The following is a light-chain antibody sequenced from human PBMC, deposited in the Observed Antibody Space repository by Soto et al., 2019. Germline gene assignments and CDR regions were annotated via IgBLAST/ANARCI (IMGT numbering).Light chain of an antibody. CDR2: EVN. V-gene: IGLV2-8*01. J-gene: IGLJ1*01. CDR3: SSYAGSKNDV. Sequence: QSALTQPPSASGSPGQSVTISCTGTSSDVGDYNYVSWYQQHPGKAPKLMIYEVNKRPSGVPDRFSGSKSGNTASLTVSGLQAEDEADYYCSSYAGSKNDVFGTGTKVTVL. CDR1: SSDVGDYNY.